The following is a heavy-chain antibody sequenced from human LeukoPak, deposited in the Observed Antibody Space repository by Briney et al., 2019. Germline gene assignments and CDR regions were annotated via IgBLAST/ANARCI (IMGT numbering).Heavy chain of an antibody. V-gene: IGHV4-4*02. CDR3: AREGGFYRPLDY. CDR1: GGSVSSTNW. Sequence: PSGTLSLTCAVSGGSVSSTNWWTWFRQPPGKGLEWIGEVHLDGRTNYNPSLTGRLTMSVDLYENHISLKLTPVTAADTAVYYCAREGGFYRPLDYSGQGTLVTVSS. CDR2: VHLDGRT. J-gene: IGHJ4*02. D-gene: IGHD3-3*01.